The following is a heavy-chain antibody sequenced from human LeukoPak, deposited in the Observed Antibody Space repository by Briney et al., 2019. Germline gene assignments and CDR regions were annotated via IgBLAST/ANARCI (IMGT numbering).Heavy chain of an antibody. Sequence: SETLSLTCAVYGGSFSGYYWSWIRQPPGKGLEWIGEINNSGSTNYNPSLKSRVIVSVDTSKNQFSLKLSSVTAADTAVYYCAREGVLTGTTSAFDIWGQGTMVTVSS. CDR2: INNSGST. CDR3: AREGVLTGTTSAFDI. D-gene: IGHD1-7*01. V-gene: IGHV4-34*01. J-gene: IGHJ3*02. CDR1: GGSFSGYY.